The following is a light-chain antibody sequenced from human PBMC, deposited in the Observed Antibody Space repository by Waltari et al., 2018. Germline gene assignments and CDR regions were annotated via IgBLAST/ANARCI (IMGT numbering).Light chain of an antibody. Sequence: DIQMTQSPSTLSASVGDRVTITCRASQRISNWVAWYQQKPGKAPHLLIYKVSTSEGGVPSRFSGSGSGTEFTLTISSLQPDDFATYYCQQYNSFSFTFGPGTKVDI. CDR3: QQYNSFSFT. CDR2: KVS. J-gene: IGKJ3*01. V-gene: IGKV1-5*03. CDR1: QRISNW.